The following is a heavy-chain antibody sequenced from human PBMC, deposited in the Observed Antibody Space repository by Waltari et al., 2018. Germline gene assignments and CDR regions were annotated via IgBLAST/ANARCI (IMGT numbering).Heavy chain of an antibody. J-gene: IGHJ5*02. CDR2: IYSTGST. CDR1: GGSISGFY. CDR3: ARGGGGDWEWFDP. D-gene: IGHD2-21*02. V-gene: IGHV4-59*01. Sequence: QVQLQESGPSLLKPSETLSLICTVSGGSISGFYWSWVRQPPGKGLDWIVYIYSTGSTNFNPSLKSRVTMSVDTSKNQFSLKLSSVTAADTAFYYCARGGGGDWEWFDPWGQGTLVTVSS.